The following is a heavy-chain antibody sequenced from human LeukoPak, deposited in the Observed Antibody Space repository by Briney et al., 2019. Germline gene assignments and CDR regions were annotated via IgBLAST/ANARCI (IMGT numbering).Heavy chain of an antibody. CDR2: INHSGST. D-gene: IGHD1-26*01. CDR3: ARTGASWFDP. J-gene: IGHJ5*02. V-gene: IGHV4-34*01. CDR1: GGPFSGYY. Sequence: SETLSLTCAVYGGPFSGYYWSWIRQPPGKGLEWIGEINHSGSTNYNPSLKSRVTISVDTSKNQFSLKLSSVTAADTAVYYCARTGASWFDPWGQGTLVTVSS.